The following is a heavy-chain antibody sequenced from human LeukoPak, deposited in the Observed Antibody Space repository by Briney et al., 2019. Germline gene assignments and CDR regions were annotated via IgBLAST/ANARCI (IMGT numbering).Heavy chain of an antibody. V-gene: IGHV1-18*01. CDR2: ISAYNGNT. Sequence: ASVKVSCKASGYTFTSYGISWVRQAPGQGLEWMGWISAYNGNTNYAQKLQGRVTMITDTSTSTAYMELRSLRSDDTAVYYCARDGGLYCSGGSCYSSYYYYYMDVWGKGTTVTVSS. J-gene: IGHJ6*03. CDR1: GYTFTSYG. CDR3: ARDGGLYCSGGSCYSSYYYYYMDV. D-gene: IGHD2-15*01.